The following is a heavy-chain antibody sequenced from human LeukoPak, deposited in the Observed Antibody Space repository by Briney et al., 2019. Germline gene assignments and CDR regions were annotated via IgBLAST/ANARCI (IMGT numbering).Heavy chain of an antibody. J-gene: IGHJ4*01. CDR2: INAGNGNT. CDR1: GYTFTTYA. Sequence: GASVKVSCKASGYTFTTYAIHWVRQAPGQRLEYMGWINAGNGNTKYSQKLQARVTITRDTSASTAYMELSSLTSEDTAVYYCAREHDILTGFSLDYWGHGTLVTVSS. CDR3: AREHDILTGFSLDY. D-gene: IGHD3-9*01. V-gene: IGHV1-3*01.